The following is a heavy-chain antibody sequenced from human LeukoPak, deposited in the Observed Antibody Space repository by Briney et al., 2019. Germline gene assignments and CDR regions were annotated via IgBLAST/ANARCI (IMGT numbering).Heavy chain of an antibody. CDR3: ARLTSYRDSNGYWAGGRRAYHIYYYMDV. J-gene: IGHJ6*03. CDR1: DDSITMYY. D-gene: IGHD3-22*01. CDR2: VDHTGST. V-gene: IGHV4-59*12. Sequence: PSETLSLTCTVSDDSITMYYWTWIRQPPGKGLEWIGYVDHTGSTKFNPSLNGRVSISRDTSNNFFSLKLISVTAADTAVYYCARLTSYRDSNGYWAGGRRAYHIYYYMDVWGKGTTVSISS.